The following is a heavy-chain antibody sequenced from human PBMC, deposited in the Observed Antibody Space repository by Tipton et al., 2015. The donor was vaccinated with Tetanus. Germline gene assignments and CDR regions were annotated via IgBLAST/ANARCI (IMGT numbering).Heavy chain of an antibody. J-gene: IGHJ4*02. CDR3: AHSGREDWCMLYAFCKGGFDY. CDR1: GFSLSTSGVG. D-gene: IGHD2-8*01. Sequence: LVKPTQTLTLTCTFSGFSLSTSGVGVGWIRQPPGKALEWLALIYWNDDKRYSPSLKSRLTITKDTSKNQVVLTMTNMDPVDTATYYCAHSGREDWCMLYAFCKGGFDYWGQGTLVTVSS. V-gene: IGHV2-5*01. CDR2: IYWNDDK.